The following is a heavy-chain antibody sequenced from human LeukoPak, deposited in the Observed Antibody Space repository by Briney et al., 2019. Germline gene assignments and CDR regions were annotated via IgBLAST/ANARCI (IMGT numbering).Heavy chain of an antibody. CDR1: GGSISSYY. CDR2: NNYSGGS. D-gene: IGHD4-17*01. Sequence: SETLSISSTAAGGSISSYYWSWIRQPPGKGLQGRGYNNYSGGSNYNPSLQSRVTISVDTSKNQSSLKLSSVTAADTAVYHCARNAGIDYGDYVVDIWGQGTMVTGSS. J-gene: IGHJ3*02. V-gene: IGHV4-59*01. CDR3: ARNAGIDYGDYVVDI.